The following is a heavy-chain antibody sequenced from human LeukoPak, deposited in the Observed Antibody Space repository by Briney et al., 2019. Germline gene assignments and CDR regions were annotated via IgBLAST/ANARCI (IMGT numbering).Heavy chain of an antibody. CDR3: AREGGFYRPLDY. CDR2: VHLDGRT. V-gene: IGHV4-4*02. D-gene: IGHD3-3*01. Sequence: PSETLSLTCGVFGGSISSTNWWTWVRQPPGKGLEWIGEVHLDGRTNYNPALASRLTMSVDFSENHISLKLTSVTAADTAVYYCAREGGFYRPLDYSGQGTLVTVSS. CDR1: GGSISSTNW. J-gene: IGHJ4*02.